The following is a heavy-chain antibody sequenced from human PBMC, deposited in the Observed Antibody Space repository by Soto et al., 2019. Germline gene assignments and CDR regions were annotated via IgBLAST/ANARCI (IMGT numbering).Heavy chain of an antibody. CDR1: GFTFSSYA. CDR3: AKGVGDTKGAFDI. Sequence: GGSLRLSRAASGFTFSSYAMSWVRQAPGKGLEWVSAISGRGGSTYYADSVKRRFTISRDNSKNTLYLQMNSLRAEDTAVYYCAKGVGDTKGAFDIWGQGTMVTVSS. D-gene: IGHD1-26*01. CDR2: ISGRGGST. J-gene: IGHJ3*02. V-gene: IGHV3-23*01.